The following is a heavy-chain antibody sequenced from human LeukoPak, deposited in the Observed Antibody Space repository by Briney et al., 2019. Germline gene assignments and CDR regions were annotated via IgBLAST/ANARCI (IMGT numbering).Heavy chain of an antibody. CDR3: AKNSTSRTFWFDP. J-gene: IGHJ5*02. CDR2: INHSGST. Sequence: PSETLSLTCAVYGGSFSGYYWSWIRQPPGKGLEWIGEINHSGSTNYNPSLKSRVTISVDTSNNQFSLKLRSVTAADTAVYYWAKNSTSRTFWFDPWGQGTLVTVSS. CDR1: GGSFSGYY. V-gene: IGHV4-34*01. D-gene: IGHD3-16*01.